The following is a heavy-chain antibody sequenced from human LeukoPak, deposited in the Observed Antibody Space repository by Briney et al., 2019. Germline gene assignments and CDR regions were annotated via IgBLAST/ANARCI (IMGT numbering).Heavy chain of an antibody. CDR3: ARDLLRYPNWFDP. V-gene: IGHV3-30-3*01. CDR2: ISYDGSNK. Sequence: GGSLRLSCAASGFTFSSYAMHWVRQAPGKGLEWVAVISYDGSNKYYADSVKGRFTISRDNAKNSLYLQMNSLRAEDTAVYYCARDLLRYPNWFDPWGQGTLVTVSS. D-gene: IGHD1-1*01. J-gene: IGHJ5*02. CDR1: GFTFSSYA.